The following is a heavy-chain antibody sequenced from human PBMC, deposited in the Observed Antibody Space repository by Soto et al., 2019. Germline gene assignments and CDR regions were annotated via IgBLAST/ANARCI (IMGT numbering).Heavy chain of an antibody. Sequence: SVKVSCKASGGTFSSYAISWVRQAPGQGLEWMGGIIPIFGTANYAQKFQGRVTITADESTSTAYMELSSLRSEDTVVYYCARRLHRMKDYYYYGMDVWGQGTTVTVSS. J-gene: IGHJ6*02. V-gene: IGHV1-69*13. CDR3: ARRLHRMKDYYYYGMDV. CDR1: GGTFSSYA. D-gene: IGHD2-8*01. CDR2: IIPIFGTA.